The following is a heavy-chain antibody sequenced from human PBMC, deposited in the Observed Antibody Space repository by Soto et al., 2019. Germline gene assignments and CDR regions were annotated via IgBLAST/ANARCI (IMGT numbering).Heavy chain of an antibody. J-gene: IGHJ4*02. CDR2: IYYSGST. CDR3: ARLWGGFADY. CDR1: GGSISSYY. D-gene: IGHD3-16*01. V-gene: IGHV4-59*08. Sequence: QVQLQESGPGLVKPSETLSLTCTVSGGSISSYYWSWIRQPPGKGLEWIGYIYYSGSTNYNPSLKGRVNISVDTSNNQSSLKLSPVTAADTAVDYCARLWGGFADYWGQGTLVTVSS.